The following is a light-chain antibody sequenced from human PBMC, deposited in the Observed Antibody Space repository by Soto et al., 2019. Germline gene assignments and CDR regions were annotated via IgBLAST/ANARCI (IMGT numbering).Light chain of an antibody. CDR3: SSYTSITTLV. CDR2: DVN. J-gene: IGLJ3*02. Sequence: QSVLTQPASVSGSPGQSLTISCTGTSSDVGGYNYVSWYQQHPGKAPKLMIYDVNNRPSGVSHRFSGSKSGNTASLTISGLRAEDEADYYCSSYTSITTLVFGGGTKLTVL. CDR1: SSDVGGYNY. V-gene: IGLV2-14*03.